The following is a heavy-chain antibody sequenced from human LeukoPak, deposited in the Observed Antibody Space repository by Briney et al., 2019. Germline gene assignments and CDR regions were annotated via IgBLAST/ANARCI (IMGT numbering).Heavy chain of an antibody. J-gene: IGHJ5*02. V-gene: IGHV4-34*01. CDR2: INHSGST. CDR1: GGSFSGYY. CDR3: ARGRFYGDAFDP. Sequence: SETLSLTCAVYGGSFSGYYWSWIRQPPGKGLEWIGEINHSGSTNHNPSLKSRVTISVDTSKNQFSLKLSSVTAADTAVYYCARGRFYGDAFDPWGQGTLVTVSS. D-gene: IGHD4-17*01.